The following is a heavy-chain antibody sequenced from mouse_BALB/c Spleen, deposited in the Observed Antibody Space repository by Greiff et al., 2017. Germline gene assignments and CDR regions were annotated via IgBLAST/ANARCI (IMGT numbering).Heavy chain of an antibody. CDR2: IYPGSGNT. D-gene: IGHD3-1*01. CDR3: ARRAFMDY. J-gene: IGHJ4*01. V-gene: IGHV1-63*01. CDR1: GYAFTNYW. Sequence: LVESGAELVRPGTSVKISCKASGYAFTNYWLGWVKQRPGHGLEWIGDIYPGSGNTYYNEKFKGKATLTADKSSSTAYMQLSSLTSEDSAVYFCARRAFMDYWGQGTSVTVSS.